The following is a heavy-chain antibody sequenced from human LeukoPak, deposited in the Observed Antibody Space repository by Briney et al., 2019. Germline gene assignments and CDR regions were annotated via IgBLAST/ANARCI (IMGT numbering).Heavy chain of an antibody. J-gene: IGHJ4*02. CDR3: ARVSSEPMGATDY. Sequence: ASVKVSCKASGYTFTDYYIHWVRQAPGQGLEWMGWINPNSGGTNYAEKFQGRVTMTRGTSISTAYMELSRLRSDDTAVYYCARVSSEPMGATDYWGQGTLVTGSP. V-gene: IGHV1-2*02. D-gene: IGHD1-14*01. CDR2: INPNSGGT. CDR1: GYTFTDYY.